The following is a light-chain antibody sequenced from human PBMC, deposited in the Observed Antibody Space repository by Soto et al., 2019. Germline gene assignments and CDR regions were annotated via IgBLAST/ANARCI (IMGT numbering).Light chain of an antibody. Sequence: DIQMTQSPSTLSASVGDRVSINCRASQSISAWLAWYQQKPGKAPRLLIYKASTLEIGVPSRFSCSGSGTEFTLTISRLQPDDVATYYCQQYNDHSWTFGQGTKVEIK. CDR3: QQYNDHSWT. CDR1: QSISAW. J-gene: IGKJ1*01. V-gene: IGKV1-5*03. CDR2: KAS.